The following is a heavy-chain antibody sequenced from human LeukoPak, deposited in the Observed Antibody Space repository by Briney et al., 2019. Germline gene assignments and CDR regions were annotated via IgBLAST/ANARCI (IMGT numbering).Heavy chain of an antibody. D-gene: IGHD6-13*01. Sequence: GGSLRLSCAASRFSFSSYSMNWVRQAPGKGLEWVSSISSSSSCIYYADSVKGRFTISRDNAKNSLYLQMNSLRAEDTAVYYCARDEGIAAASFDYWGQGTLVTVSS. V-gene: IGHV3-21*01. J-gene: IGHJ4*02. CDR3: ARDEGIAAASFDY. CDR2: ISSSSSCI. CDR1: RFSFSSYS.